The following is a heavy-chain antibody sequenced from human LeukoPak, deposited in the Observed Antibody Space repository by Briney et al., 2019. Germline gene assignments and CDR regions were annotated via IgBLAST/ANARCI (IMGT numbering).Heavy chain of an antibody. CDR1: GFTFDDYG. D-gene: IGHD2-21*02. CDR3: AKDGDWAFDH. V-gene: IGHV3-20*04. J-gene: IGHJ4*02. Sequence: GGSLRLSCAASGFTFDDYGMSWVRQAPGKGLEWVSGINWNGGSTGYVDSVKGRFTISRDNAKNSLYLQMNSLRVEDTAVYYCAKDGDWAFDHWAQGTLVSVSS. CDR2: INWNGGST.